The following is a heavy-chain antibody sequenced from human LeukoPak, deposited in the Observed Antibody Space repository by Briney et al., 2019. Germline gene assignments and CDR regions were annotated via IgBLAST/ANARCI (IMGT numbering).Heavy chain of an antibody. V-gene: IGHV4-4*07. D-gene: IGHD4-17*01. Sequence: SETLSLTCTVSGGSISSYYWSWIRQPAGKGLEWIGRIYTSGSTNYNPSLKSRVTMSVDTSKNQFSLKLSSVTAADTAIYYCARLLGYGDYQDNWFDPWGQGTLVTVSS. CDR2: IYTSGST. CDR1: GGSISSYY. J-gene: IGHJ5*02. CDR3: ARLLGYGDYQDNWFDP.